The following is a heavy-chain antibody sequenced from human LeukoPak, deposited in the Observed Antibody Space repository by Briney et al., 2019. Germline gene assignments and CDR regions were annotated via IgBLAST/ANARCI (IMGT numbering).Heavy chain of an antibody. Sequence: ASVKVSCKASGYTFTCYYMHWVRPAPGQGLEWMGWINPNSGGTNYSQKFQGRVTMTRDTSISTAYMELSRLRSDDTAVYYCARDVWFGERNFDYWGQGTLVTVSS. J-gene: IGHJ4*02. D-gene: IGHD3-10*01. CDR2: INPNSGGT. V-gene: IGHV1-2*02. CDR1: GYTFTCYY. CDR3: ARDVWFGERNFDY.